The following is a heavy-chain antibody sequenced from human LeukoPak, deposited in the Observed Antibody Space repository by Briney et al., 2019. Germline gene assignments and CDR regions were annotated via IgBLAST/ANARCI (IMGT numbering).Heavy chain of an antibody. J-gene: IGHJ4*02. CDR1: GNSFLSYD. D-gene: IGHD3-22*01. Sequence: ASVKVSFKASGNSFLSYDMNWGRPATGQGLEWMGWMNPNSGNTVYAQKFQGRVTMTRNTSITTAYLELSSLRSEDTAVYYCASERGRDSSGYYQPFDYWGQGTLVTVSS. CDR3: ASERGRDSSGYYQPFDY. V-gene: IGHV1-8*01. CDR2: MNPNSGNT.